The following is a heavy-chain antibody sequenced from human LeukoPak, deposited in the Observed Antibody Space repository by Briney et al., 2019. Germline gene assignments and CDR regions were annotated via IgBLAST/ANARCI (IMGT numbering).Heavy chain of an antibody. V-gene: IGHV1-18*01. CDR2: ISAYSGNA. CDR1: GYTFTSYG. CDR3: ARDSCFGNDCYSGGGDF. Sequence: GASVKVSCKASGYTFTSYGISWVRQAPGQGLEWMGWISAYSGNATYAQKFQGRLTMTTDTSATTTYMDLRSLRSDDTAVYYCARDSCFGNDCYSGGGDFWGQGSLVTVSS. J-gene: IGHJ4*02. D-gene: IGHD2-21*02.